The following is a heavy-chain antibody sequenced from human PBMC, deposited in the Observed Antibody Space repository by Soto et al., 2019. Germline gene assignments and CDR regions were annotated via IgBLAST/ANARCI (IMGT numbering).Heavy chain of an antibody. D-gene: IGHD4-17*01. V-gene: IGHV3-21*01. CDR1: GFTFSSYS. Sequence: GGSLRLSCAASGFTFSSYSMNWVRQAPGKGLEWVSSISSSSSYIYYADSVKGRFTISRDNAKNSLYLQMDSLRAEDTAVYYCARSPSMTTVSLDYWGQGTLVTVPQ. J-gene: IGHJ4*02. CDR2: ISSSSSYI. CDR3: ARSPSMTTVSLDY.